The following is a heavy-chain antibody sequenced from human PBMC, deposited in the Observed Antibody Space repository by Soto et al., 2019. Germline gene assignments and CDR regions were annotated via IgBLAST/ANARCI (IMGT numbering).Heavy chain of an antibody. V-gene: IGHV3-30-3*01. Sequence: QVQLVESGGGVVQPGRSLRLSCAASGFTFSSYAMHWVRQAPGKGLEWVAVISYDGSNKYYADSVKGRFTISRDNSKNTLYLPMNSLRAEDTAVYYWARDRLHYDFWSGFDPWGQGTLVTVSS. CDR1: GFTFSSYA. J-gene: IGHJ5*02. CDR3: ARDRLHYDFWSGFDP. D-gene: IGHD3-3*01. CDR2: ISYDGSNK.